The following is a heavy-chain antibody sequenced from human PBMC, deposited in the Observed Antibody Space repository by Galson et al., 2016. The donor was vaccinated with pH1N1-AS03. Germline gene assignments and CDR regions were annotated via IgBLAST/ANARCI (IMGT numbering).Heavy chain of an antibody. CDR1: GGSIISSDYY. CDR3: ARDRHDYGPDPFDI. J-gene: IGHJ3*02. D-gene: IGHD4-17*01. CDR2: TYICGIT. Sequence: TLSLTCTVSGGSIISSDYYWSWIRQPAGKGLEWIGRTYICGITNYNPSLKSRVTISLDTSKNQFSLKLNSVTAADTAVYYCARDRHDYGPDPFDIWGQGTMVTVSS. V-gene: IGHV4-61*02.